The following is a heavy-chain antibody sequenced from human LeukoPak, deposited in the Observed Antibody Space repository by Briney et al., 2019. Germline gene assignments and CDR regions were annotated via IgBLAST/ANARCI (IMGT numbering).Heavy chain of an antibody. Sequence: PGGSLRLSCAASGFTFDDYGMSWVRQAPGKGLEWVSGINWNGGSTGYADSVKGRFTISRDNAKNSLYLQMNGLRAEDTALYYCARGYCSSTSCYTGYYFDYWGQGTLVTVSS. D-gene: IGHD2-2*02. CDR1: GFTFDDYG. V-gene: IGHV3-20*04. CDR3: ARGYCSSTSCYTGYYFDY. CDR2: INWNGGST. J-gene: IGHJ4*02.